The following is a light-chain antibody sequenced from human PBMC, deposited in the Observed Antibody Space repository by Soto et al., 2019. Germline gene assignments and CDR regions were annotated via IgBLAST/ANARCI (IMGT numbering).Light chain of an antibody. Sequence: QSALTQPASVSGSPGQSITISCTGTGSDVGYYNYVSWYQHHPSKAPKLMIYEVSNRPSGVSNRFSGAKSGNTASLTISGLQAEDEDDYYCSSYTRSSALVVFGGGTKLTVL. CDR2: EVS. CDR1: GSDVGYYNY. V-gene: IGLV2-14*01. J-gene: IGLJ2*01. CDR3: SSYTRSSALVV.